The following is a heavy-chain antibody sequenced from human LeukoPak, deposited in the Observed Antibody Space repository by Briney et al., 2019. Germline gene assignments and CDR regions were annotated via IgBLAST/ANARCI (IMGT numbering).Heavy chain of an antibody. D-gene: IGHD3-10*01. Sequence: PSETLSLTCTWTEVFHPSINYYLKGIRHPPGKGLGWIGGISYSGSTYSNPSLKSRVTISVDTSKNQFSLKLTSVTAADTAVYYCAREVGGSGNQYFQHWGQGTLVTVSS. CDR2: ISYSGST. V-gene: IGHV4-39*01. CDR1: EVFHPSINYY. CDR3: AREVGGSGNQYFQH. J-gene: IGHJ1*01.